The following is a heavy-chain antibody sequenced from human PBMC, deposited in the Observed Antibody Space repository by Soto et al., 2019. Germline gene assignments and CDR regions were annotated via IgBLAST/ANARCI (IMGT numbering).Heavy chain of an antibody. CDR1: GFTFSGYN. Sequence: EVQLVESGGGLVQPGGSLRLSCAASGFTFSGYNMNWVRQAPGKGLEWISCIKSDSSGTWYADSVKGRFTMSRDNAKNSLYIKMNSLRDEDTAVYFCARDSNWSSDYWGQGTLVAVSS. J-gene: IGHJ4*02. D-gene: IGHD7-27*01. V-gene: IGHV3-48*02. CDR2: IKSDSSGT. CDR3: ARDSNWSSDY.